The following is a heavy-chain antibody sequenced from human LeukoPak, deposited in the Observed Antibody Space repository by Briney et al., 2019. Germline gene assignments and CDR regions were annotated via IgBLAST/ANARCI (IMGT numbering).Heavy chain of an antibody. CDR1: GFTFSSYA. V-gene: IGHV3-23*01. J-gene: IGHJ4*02. Sequence: PGGSLRLSCAASGFTFSSYALSWVRQAPGKGLEWVSAISGSGGSTYYADSVKVRVTISRDKYKNTLYLQMNSLRAEDTAVYYCAKGSDSSGLYPFDYWGQGTLVTVSS. D-gene: IGHD3-22*01. CDR2: ISGSGGST. CDR3: AKGSDSSGLYPFDY.